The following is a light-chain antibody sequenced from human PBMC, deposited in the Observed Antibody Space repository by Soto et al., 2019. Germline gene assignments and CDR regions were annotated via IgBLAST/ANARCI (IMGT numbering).Light chain of an antibody. CDR2: EDN. CDR1: SGNIASNY. J-gene: IGLJ2*01. Sequence: NFMLTQPHSVSESPGKTITISCTRSSGNIASNYVQWYQQRPGSAPTTVIYEDNLRPSGVPDRFSGSIDRSSNSASLTISGLKTEDEADYYCQSYDSSTVVFGGGTKLTVL. V-gene: IGLV6-57*04. CDR3: QSYDSSTVV.